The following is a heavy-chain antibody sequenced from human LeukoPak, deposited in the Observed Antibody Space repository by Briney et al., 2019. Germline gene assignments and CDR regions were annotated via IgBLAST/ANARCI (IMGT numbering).Heavy chain of an antibody. D-gene: IGHD1-26*01. CDR1: GFKFSHYA. Sequence: GGSLRLSCAASGFKFSHYAMSWVRQAPGKGLEWVSGISGTANSTNYADSVKGRFTISRDNAKNSLYLQLSSLRPEDTALYYCAKHTRATNTYSFFGLDVWGQGTTVTVSS. V-gene: IGHV3-20*04. J-gene: IGHJ6*02. CDR2: ISGTANST. CDR3: AKHTRATNTYSFFGLDV.